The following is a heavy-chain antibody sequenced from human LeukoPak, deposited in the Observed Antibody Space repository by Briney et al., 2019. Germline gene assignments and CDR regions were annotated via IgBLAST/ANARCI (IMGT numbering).Heavy chain of an antibody. Sequence: GASVKVSCKASGYTFTGYYLHWVRQAPGQGLEWMGWINPYSGGINYAQKFQGRVTMTRDTSISTVYMELSRLRSDDTAVYYCVRDRTKYCSSTSCPLDYWGQGTLVTVSS. D-gene: IGHD2-2*01. V-gene: IGHV1-2*02. J-gene: IGHJ4*02. CDR3: VRDRTKYCSSTSCPLDY. CDR1: GYTFTGYY. CDR2: INPYSGGI.